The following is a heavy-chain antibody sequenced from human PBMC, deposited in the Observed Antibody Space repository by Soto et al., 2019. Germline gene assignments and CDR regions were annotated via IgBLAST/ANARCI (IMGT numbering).Heavy chain of an antibody. CDR2: ISYDGSNK. CDR3: AKDLLDSNKLGYYYYYGMDV. Sequence: GGSLRLSCAASGFTFSSYGMHWVRQAPGKGLEWVAVISYDGSNKYYADSVKGRFTISRDNSKNTLYLQMNSLRAEDTAVYYCAKDLLDSNKLGYYYYYGMDVWGQGTTVTVSS. CDR1: GFTFSSYG. J-gene: IGHJ6*02. D-gene: IGHD3-9*01. V-gene: IGHV3-30*18.